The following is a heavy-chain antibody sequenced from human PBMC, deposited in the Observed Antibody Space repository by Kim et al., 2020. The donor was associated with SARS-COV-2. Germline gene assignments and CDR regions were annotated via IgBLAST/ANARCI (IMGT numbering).Heavy chain of an antibody. CDR1: LFFFFFFF. CDR2: ISHDGIKK. Sequence: GGSLRLFCFFFLFFFFFFFLSFFLSSPFFLLEWVAVISHDGIKKHYSVFLHGLFFISIDNSKNTLYLQMNSLRAEDTAVYYCASDTGTVTDSWGQGTLVTVSS. CDR3: ASDTGTVTDS. D-gene: IGHD4-17*01. J-gene: IGHJ5*01. V-gene: IGHV3-30-3*01.